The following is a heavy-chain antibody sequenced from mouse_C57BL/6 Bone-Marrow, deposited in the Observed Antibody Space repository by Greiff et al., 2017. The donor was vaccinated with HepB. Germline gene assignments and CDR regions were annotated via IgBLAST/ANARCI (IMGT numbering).Heavy chain of an antibody. J-gene: IGHJ2*01. Sequence: EVKVVESGGGLVKPGGSLKLSCAASGFTFSDYGMHWVRQAPEKGLEWVAYISSGSSTIYYADTVKGRFTISRDNAKNTLFLQMTSLRSEDTAMYYCARGGFITTVVDYFDYWGQGTTLTVSS. CDR2: ISSGSSTI. D-gene: IGHD1-1*01. CDR1: GFTFSDYG. CDR3: ARGGFITTVVDYFDY. V-gene: IGHV5-17*01.